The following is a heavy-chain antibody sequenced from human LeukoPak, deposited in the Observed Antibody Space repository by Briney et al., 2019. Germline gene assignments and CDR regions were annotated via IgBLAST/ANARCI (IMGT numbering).Heavy chain of an antibody. CDR3: ARPYSSSWYLFDY. CDR1: GYSISSGYY. J-gene: IGHJ4*02. V-gene: IGHV4-38-2*02. CDR2: IYHSGST. D-gene: IGHD6-13*01. Sequence: PSETLSLTCTVSGYSISSGYYWGWIRQPPGKGLEWIGSIYHSGSTYYNPSLKSRVTISVDTSKNQFSLKLSSVTAADTAVYYCARPYSSSWYLFDYWGQGTLVTVSS.